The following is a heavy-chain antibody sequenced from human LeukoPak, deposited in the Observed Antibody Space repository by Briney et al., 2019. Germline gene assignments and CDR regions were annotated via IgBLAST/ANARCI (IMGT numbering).Heavy chain of an antibody. D-gene: IGHD3-3*01. Sequence: GESLKISCKGSGNTFANHWIGWVRQMPGKGLEWMGIIYPGDSDTRYSPSFQGQVTISADKSISTAYLQWSSLKASDTAMYYCATGAYYDFWSGQHWYYFDYWGQGTLVTVSS. V-gene: IGHV5-51*01. CDR2: IYPGDSDT. CDR1: GNTFANHW. J-gene: IGHJ4*02. CDR3: ATGAYYDFWSGQHWYYFDY.